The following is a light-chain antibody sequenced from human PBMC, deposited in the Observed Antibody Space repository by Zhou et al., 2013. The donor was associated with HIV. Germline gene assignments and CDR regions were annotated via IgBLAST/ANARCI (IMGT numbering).Light chain of an antibody. Sequence: EIVLTQSPATLSLSPGARATLSCRASQSVSRYLAWYQQRPGQAPRLLIYDVSKRTIGTPARFIGSGSGTNFTLTISSLEPEDFAVYYCHQLYTFGQGTNL. J-gene: IGKJ2*01. CDR2: DVS. V-gene: IGKV3-11*01. CDR3: HQLYT. CDR1: QSVSRY.